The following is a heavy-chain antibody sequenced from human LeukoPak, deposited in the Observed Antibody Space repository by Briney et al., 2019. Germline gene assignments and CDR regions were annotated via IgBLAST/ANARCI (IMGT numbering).Heavy chain of an antibody. CDR3: ARVSATYYDSSGYFDY. CDR1: GDSISSGSYY. J-gene: IGHJ4*02. D-gene: IGHD3-22*01. Sequence: SETLSLTCTVSGDSISSGSYYWSWIRQHPGKGLEWIGYIYYSGSTYYNPSLKSRVTISVDTSKNQFSLKLSSVTAADTAVYYCARVSATYYDSSGYFDYWGQGTLVTVSS. CDR2: IYYSGST. V-gene: IGHV4-31*03.